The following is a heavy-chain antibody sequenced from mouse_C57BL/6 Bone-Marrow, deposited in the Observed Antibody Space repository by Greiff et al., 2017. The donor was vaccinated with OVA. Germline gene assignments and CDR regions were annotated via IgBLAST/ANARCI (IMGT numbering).Heavy chain of an antibody. V-gene: IGHV1-81*01. D-gene: IGHD1-1*01. CDR3: ARYYGSSTWFAY. CDR2: IYPRSGNT. Sequence: QVQLKESGAELARPGASVKLSCNASGYTFTSYGISWVKQRTGQGLEWIGEIYPRSGNTYYNEKFKGKATLTADKSSSTAYMELRSLTSEDSAVYFCARYYGSSTWFAYWGQGTLVTVSA. J-gene: IGHJ3*01. CDR1: GYTFTSYG.